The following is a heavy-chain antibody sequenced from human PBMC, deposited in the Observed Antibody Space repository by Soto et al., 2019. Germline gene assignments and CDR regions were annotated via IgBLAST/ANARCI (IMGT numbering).Heavy chain of an antibody. CDR3: APYDYASQFDP. D-gene: IGHD3-16*01. CDR1: GYTFTNYG. Sequence: GASVKVSCKASGYTFTNYGIGWVRQAPGEGLEWMGWISADNGDTNYAQKFQGRVTMTTDTSTSTAYMELRSLRSDDTAVYYCAPYDYASQFDPWGQGTLVTVSS. V-gene: IGHV1-18*01. CDR2: ISADNGDT. J-gene: IGHJ5*02.